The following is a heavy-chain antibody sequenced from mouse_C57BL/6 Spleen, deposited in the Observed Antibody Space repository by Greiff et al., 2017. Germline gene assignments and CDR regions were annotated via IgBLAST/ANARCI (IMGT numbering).Heavy chain of an antibody. CDR1: GYTFTDYN. V-gene: IGHV1-18*01. D-gene: IGHD4-1*01. CDR2: INPNNGGT. J-gene: IGHJ4*01. CDR3: AYSGTGAMDY. Sequence: VQLKESGPELVKPGASVKIPCKASGYTFTDYNMDWVKQSHGKSLEWIGDINPNNGGTIYNQKFKGKATLTVDKSSSTAYMELRSLTSEDTAVYYCAYSGTGAMDYWGQGTSVTVSS.